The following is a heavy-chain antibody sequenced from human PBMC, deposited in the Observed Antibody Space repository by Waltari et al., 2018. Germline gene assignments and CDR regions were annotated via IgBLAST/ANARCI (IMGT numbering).Heavy chain of an antibody. J-gene: IGHJ6*02. D-gene: IGHD3-16*01. CDR3: VRGGAPRSGGLDV. CDR2: IKSDGTYR. CDR1: GSHFRSPW. V-gene: IGHV3-74*02. Sequence: VQLAASGGGSLNSGGSLPSSCAAPGSHFRSPWMNWVRQVPGKGLVWVARIKSDGTYRNYADSVKGRFTISRDNAKNVVVLHMSSLRVEDTAVYYCVRGGAPRSGGLDVWGQGTTVIVSS.